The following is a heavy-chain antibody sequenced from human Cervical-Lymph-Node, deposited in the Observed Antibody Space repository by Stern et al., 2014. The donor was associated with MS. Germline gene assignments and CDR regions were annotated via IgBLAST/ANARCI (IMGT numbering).Heavy chain of an antibody. CDR1: GGSISSGSYY. CDR2: IYTGGST. J-gene: IGHJ6*02. CDR3: ARDCRLRYFDNYGMDV. D-gene: IGHD3-9*01. Sequence: QLQLQESGPGLVKPSQTLSLTCTVSGGSISSGSYYWSWIRQPAGKGLEWIGRIYTGGSTNYTPSQRRGVTLSVDTTKNQFSLKLSLVTAADTAVYYCARDCRLRYFDNYGMDVWGQGTTVTVSS. V-gene: IGHV4-61*02.